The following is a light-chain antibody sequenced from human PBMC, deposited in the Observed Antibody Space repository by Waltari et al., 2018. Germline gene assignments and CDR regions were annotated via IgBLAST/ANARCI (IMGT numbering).Light chain of an antibody. CDR3: QTGGHGTWV. J-gene: IGLJ3*02. CDR1: SGHSTNI. V-gene: IGLV4-69*01. Sequence: QLVLTQSPSASASLGAPVKLTCTLSSGHSTNIIAWLHQQPEKGPRYLMNVNSDGSHNKGVGIPDRFSGSSSGAERYLTISSLQSEDEADYYCQTGGHGTWVFGGGTRLTVL. CDR2: VNSDGSH.